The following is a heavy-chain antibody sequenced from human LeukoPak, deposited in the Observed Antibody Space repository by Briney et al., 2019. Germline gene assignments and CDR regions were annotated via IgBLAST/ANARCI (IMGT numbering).Heavy chain of an antibody. V-gene: IGHV3-21*01. J-gene: IGHJ4*02. CDR1: GFTFSSYS. Sequence: GGSLRLSCAASGFTFSSYSMNWVRQAPGKGLEWVSSISSSSSYIYYADSVKGRFTISRDNAKNSLYLQMNSLRAEDTAVDYCARARFGEGGYYFDYWGQGTLVTVSS. CDR2: ISSSSSYI. CDR3: ARARFGEGGYYFDY. D-gene: IGHD3-10*01.